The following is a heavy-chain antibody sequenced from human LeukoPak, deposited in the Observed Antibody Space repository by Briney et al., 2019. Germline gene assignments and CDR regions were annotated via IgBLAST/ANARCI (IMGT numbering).Heavy chain of an antibody. J-gene: IGHJ4*02. CDR2: TNPSGGST. CDR3: ARSVIVGATTPFDY. D-gene: IGHD1-26*01. Sequence: ASVKVSCRASGYTFTSYYMHWVRQAPGQGLEWMGITNPSGGSTSYAQKFQGRVTMTRDMSTSTVYMELSSLRSEDTAVYYCARSVIVGATTPFDYWGQGTLVTVSS. V-gene: IGHV1-46*01. CDR1: GYTFTSYY.